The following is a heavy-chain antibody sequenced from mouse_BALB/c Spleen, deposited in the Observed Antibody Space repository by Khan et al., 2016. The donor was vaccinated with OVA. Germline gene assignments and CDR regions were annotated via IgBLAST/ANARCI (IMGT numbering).Heavy chain of an antibody. V-gene: IGHV2-9*02. J-gene: IGHJ2*01. Sequence: QMQLEESGPGLVEPSQSLSITCTVSGFSLTSYGVHWVRPPPGKGLEWLGVIWAGGSTIYNSALMSRLSISKDNSMRQVFVRMNILQTDDTARYYCSRLDDIWGKGTTLTVSS. CDR3: SRLDDI. CDR1: GFSLTSYG. D-gene: IGHD1-3*01. CDR2: IWAGGST.